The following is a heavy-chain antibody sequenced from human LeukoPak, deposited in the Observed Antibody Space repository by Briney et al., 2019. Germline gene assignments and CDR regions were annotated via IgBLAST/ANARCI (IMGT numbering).Heavy chain of an antibody. CDR2: ISYDGSNK. CDR1: GFTFSSYA. D-gene: IGHD5-18*01. V-gene: IGHV3-30-3*01. J-gene: IGHJ4*02. Sequence: PGGSLRLSCAASGFTFSSYAMHWVRQAPGKGLEWVAVISYDGSNKYYADSVKGRFTISRDNSKNTLYLQMSSLRAEDTAVYYCAKANHARGYSYGHFDYWGQGTLVTVSS. CDR3: AKANHARGYSYGHFDY.